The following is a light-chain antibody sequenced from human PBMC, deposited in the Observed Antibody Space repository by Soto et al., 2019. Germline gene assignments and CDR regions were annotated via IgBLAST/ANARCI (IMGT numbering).Light chain of an antibody. CDR1: QSVSNNF. CDR2: GAS. Sequence: IVLMQSPGTLSLSPGERATLSCRASQSVSNNFLAWYQQKPGQAPRLLIDGASSRATGTPDRFSGSGSGTDFPLTISRLEPEDFAVYYCQQYGTSPPLTFGGGTKVESK. V-gene: IGKV3-20*01. CDR3: QQYGTSPPLT. J-gene: IGKJ4*01.